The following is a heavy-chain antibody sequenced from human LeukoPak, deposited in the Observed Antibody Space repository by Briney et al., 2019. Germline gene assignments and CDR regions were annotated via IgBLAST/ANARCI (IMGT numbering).Heavy chain of an antibody. CDR1: GFTFSSYG. V-gene: IGHV3-23*01. D-gene: IGHD3-22*01. Sequence: GGSLRLSCAASGFTFSSYGMSWVRQAPGKGLEWVSAISGSGGSTYYADSVKGRFTISRDNSKNTLYLQMNSLRAEDTAVYYCARGIYYDSSGSTAGKGWFDPWGQGTLVTVSS. CDR3: ARGIYYDSSGSTAGKGWFDP. J-gene: IGHJ5*02. CDR2: ISGSGGST.